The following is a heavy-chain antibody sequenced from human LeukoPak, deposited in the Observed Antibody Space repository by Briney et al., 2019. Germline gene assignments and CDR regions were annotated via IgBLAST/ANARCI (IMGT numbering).Heavy chain of an antibody. V-gene: IGHV1-2*02. CDR3: ARAEYYDTSGYCDY. CDR2: INPNSGGT. Sequence: GASVKVSCKVSGYTFTGYYIHWLRQAPGQGPEWMGWINPNSGGTHYVQKFQGRVSMTRDTSISTAYMELRGLSSDDMAVYYCARAEYYDTSGYCDYWGQGSLVTVSS. D-gene: IGHD3-22*01. J-gene: IGHJ4*02. CDR1: GYTFTGYY.